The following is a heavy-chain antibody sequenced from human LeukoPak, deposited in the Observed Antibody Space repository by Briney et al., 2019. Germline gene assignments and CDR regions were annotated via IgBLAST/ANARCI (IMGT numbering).Heavy chain of an antibody. J-gene: IGHJ4*02. D-gene: IGHD3-22*01. CDR3: ARVAYYDSSGYYLFDY. V-gene: IGHV1-2*02. CDR1: GYTFTGYY. CDR2: INPNSGGT. Sequence: ASVKVSCKASGYTFTGYYMHWVRQAPGQGLEWMGWINPNSGGTNYAQKFQGRVNMTRDTSISTAYMELSGLRSDDTAVYYCARVAYYDSSGYYLFDYWGRGTLVTVSS.